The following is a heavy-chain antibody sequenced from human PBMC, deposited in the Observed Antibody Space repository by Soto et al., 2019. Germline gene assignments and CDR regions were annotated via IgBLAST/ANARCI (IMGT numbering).Heavy chain of an antibody. CDR1: GFTFSNYA. Sequence: EVQLLESGGGLVQPGGSLRLSCAASGFTFSNYAMTWVRQAPGKGLDWVSAISGSGISTFYADSVKGRFTISRDNSKNTLYLQMNSLRAADTAVYYCARDSADCASSSCYGFFGYWGQGTLVTVSS. CDR2: ISGSGIST. J-gene: IGHJ4*02. D-gene: IGHD2-2*01. V-gene: IGHV3-23*01. CDR3: ARDSADCASSSCYGFFGY.